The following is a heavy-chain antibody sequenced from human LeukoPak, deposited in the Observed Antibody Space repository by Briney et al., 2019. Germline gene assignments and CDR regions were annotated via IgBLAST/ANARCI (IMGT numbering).Heavy chain of an antibody. J-gene: IGHJ3*02. V-gene: IGHV3-23*01. CDR2: ISGSGGST. D-gene: IGHD4-23*01. CDR1: GFTFSSYA. Sequence: GGSLRLSCAASGFTFSSYAMSWVRQAPGKGLEWVSAISGSGGSTYYADSVKGRFTISRDNSKNTLCLQMNSLRAEDTAVYYCAKHDYGGNWADAFDIWGQGTMVTVSS. CDR3: AKHDYGGNWADAFDI.